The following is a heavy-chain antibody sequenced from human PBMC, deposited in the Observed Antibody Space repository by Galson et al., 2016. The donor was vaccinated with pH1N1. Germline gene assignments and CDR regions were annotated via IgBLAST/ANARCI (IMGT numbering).Heavy chain of an antibody. V-gene: IGHV3-7*01. CDR1: GFTFSSNW. CDR3: ARDALDYYDSSGYYFDY. D-gene: IGHD3-22*01. CDR2: IDQHGSQK. J-gene: IGHJ4*02. Sequence: SLRLSCAASGFTFSSNWMSWVRQAPGKGLEWVASIDQHGSQKYSVGSVKGRFTITRDNAKDSLYLQMHSLRAEDTAVYYCARDALDYYDSSGYYFDYWGRGTLVTVSS.